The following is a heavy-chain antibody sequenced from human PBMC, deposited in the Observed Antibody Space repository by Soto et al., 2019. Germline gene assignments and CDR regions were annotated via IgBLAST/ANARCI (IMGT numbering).Heavy chain of an antibody. CDR3: ARGFSSGYYPRSWFDY. V-gene: IGHV1-3*04. J-gene: IGHJ4*02. D-gene: IGHD3-22*01. Sequence: ASVKVSCKASGYTFTSYGISWVRQAPGQRLEWMGWINTDNGNTKYTQKFQGRVTITRDTSASTAYMELSSLRSEDTAMYYCARGFSSGYYPRSWFDYWGQGTLVTVSS. CDR1: GYTFTSYG. CDR2: INTDNGNT.